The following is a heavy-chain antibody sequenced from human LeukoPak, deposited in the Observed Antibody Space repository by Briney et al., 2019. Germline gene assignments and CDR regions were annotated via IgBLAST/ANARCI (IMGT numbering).Heavy chain of an antibody. CDR2: IYYSGST. Sequence: PSETLSLTCTVSGGSISSSSYYWGWIRQPPGKGLEWIGSIYYSGSTYYNPSLKSRVTISLDTSKNQFSLKLTSVTAADTAVYYCARGAGWYNYWGQGTLVTVPS. CDR1: GGSISSSSYY. D-gene: IGHD6-19*01. CDR3: ARGAGWYNY. V-gene: IGHV4-39*07. J-gene: IGHJ4*02.